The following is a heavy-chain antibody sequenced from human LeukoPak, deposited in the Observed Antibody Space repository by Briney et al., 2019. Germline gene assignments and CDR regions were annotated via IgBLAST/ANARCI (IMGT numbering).Heavy chain of an antibody. CDR3: ARTGYYDSSGYYFFVY. J-gene: IGHJ4*02. V-gene: IGHV5-51*01. CDR1: GYSFTSYW. D-gene: IGHD3-22*01. CDR2: IYPGDSDT. Sequence: GESLKISCKGSGYSFTSYWIGWVRQMPGKGLEWMGIIYPGDSDTRYSPSFQGQVTISADKSISTAYLQWSSLKASDTAMYYCARTGYYDSSGYYFFVYWGQGTLVTVSS.